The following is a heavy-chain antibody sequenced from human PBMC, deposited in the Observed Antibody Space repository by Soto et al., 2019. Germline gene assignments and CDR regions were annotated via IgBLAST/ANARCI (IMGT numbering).Heavy chain of an antibody. V-gene: IGHV3-74*01. D-gene: IGHD5-18*01. CDR1: GFTFSSYW. Sequence: WGSLRLSCAASGFTFSSYWMHWVRQAPGKGLVWVSRINSDGSSTSYADSVKGRFTISRDNAKNTLYVQMNSLRAEDTAVYYCARGRYSYGPFDFWGQGTLVTVSS. J-gene: IGHJ4*02. CDR2: INSDGSST. CDR3: ARGRYSYGPFDF.